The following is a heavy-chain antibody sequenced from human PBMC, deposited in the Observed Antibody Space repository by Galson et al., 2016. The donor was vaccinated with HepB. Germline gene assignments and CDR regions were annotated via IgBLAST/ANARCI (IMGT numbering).Heavy chain of an antibody. CDR1: GFTFGGYA. V-gene: IGHV3-23*01. Sequence: SLRLSCAGSGFTFGGYAMTWVRQAPGKGLEWVSSLSGSGFSTSYADSVKGRFTISRDNSKNTLYLDMNTLRADDTAVYYCARDSVIHRSRDRDWFELWGQGTLVTVSS. D-gene: IGHD2-21*01. CDR2: LSGSGFST. J-gene: IGHJ5*01. CDR3: ARDSVIHRSRDRDWFEL.